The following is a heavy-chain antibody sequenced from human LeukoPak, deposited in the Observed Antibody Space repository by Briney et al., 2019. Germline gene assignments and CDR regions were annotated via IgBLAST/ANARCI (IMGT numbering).Heavy chain of an antibody. D-gene: IGHD1-26*01. V-gene: IGHV4-34*01. CDR2: INHSGST. CDR3: ARDTGATLNWFDP. CDR1: GGSFSGYY. J-gene: IGHJ5*02. Sequence: PSETLSLTCAVYGGSFSGYYWSWIRQPPGKGLEWIGEINHSGSTNYNPSLKSRVTISVDTSKNQFSLKLSSVTAADTAVYYCARDTGATLNWFDPWGQGTLVTVSS.